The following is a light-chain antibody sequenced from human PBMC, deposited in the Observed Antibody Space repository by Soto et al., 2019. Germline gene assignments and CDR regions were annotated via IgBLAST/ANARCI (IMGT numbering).Light chain of an antibody. V-gene: IGLV1-40*01. Sequence: QSVLTQPPSVSGAPGQRVTISCNGSISNIGAGYDVHWYQQLPGTAPKLLIYGNSNRPSGVPDRFSGSKSGTSASLAITGLQAEDEADYYCQSYDSSLSGAVFGGGTQLTV. CDR2: GNS. CDR3: QSYDSSLSGAV. CDR1: ISNIGAGYD. J-gene: IGLJ7*01.